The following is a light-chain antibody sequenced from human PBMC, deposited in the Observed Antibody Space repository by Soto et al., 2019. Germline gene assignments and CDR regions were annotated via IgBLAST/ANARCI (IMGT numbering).Light chain of an antibody. V-gene: IGLV2-8*01. J-gene: IGLJ1*01. Sequence: QSVLTQPPSASGSPGQSVTISCTGTSSDVGGYNYVSWYQQHPGKVPKLMVYEVNKRPSGVPDRFSGSKSGNTASLTVSVLQAEDEADYYCTSYAGGNNVFGAGTKVIVL. CDR3: TSYAGGNNV. CDR1: SSDVGGYNY. CDR2: EVN.